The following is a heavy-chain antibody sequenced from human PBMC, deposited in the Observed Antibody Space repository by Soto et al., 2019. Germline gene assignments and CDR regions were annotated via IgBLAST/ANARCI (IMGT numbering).Heavy chain of an antibody. V-gene: IGHV3-7*02. CDR3: ARAVFGGYCSGGSCYRGPFDY. CDR1: GFTITTYW. D-gene: IGHD2-15*01. J-gene: IGHJ4*02. CDR2: ANPDGSEK. Sequence: PGGSLRLSCAVSGFTITTYWMIWVRQAPGKGLEWVASANPDGSEKHYVDSVKGRFTISRDNAKNSLYLQMNSLRAEDTAVYYCARAVFGGYCSGGSCYRGPFDYWGQGTLVTVSS.